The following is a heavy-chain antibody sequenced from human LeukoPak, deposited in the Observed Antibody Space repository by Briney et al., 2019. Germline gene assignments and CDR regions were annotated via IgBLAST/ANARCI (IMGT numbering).Heavy chain of an antibody. CDR1: GDSISSGDYY. V-gene: IGHV4-39*07. CDR2: INHSGST. Sequence: SETLSLTCTVSGDSISSGDYYWSWIRQPPGKGLEWIGEINHSGSTNYNPSLKSRVTISVDTSKNQFSLKLSSVTAADTAVYYCARVVGGSGWYGYYYYYMDVWGKGTTVTVSS. CDR3: ARVVGGSGWYGYYYYYMDV. J-gene: IGHJ6*03. D-gene: IGHD6-19*01.